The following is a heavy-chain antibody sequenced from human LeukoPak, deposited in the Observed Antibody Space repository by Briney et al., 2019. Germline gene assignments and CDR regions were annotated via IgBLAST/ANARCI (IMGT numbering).Heavy chain of an antibody. J-gene: IGHJ5*02. D-gene: IGHD3-9*01. CDR1: GFTFSSYA. CDR2: ISGSGDNT. Sequence: GGSLRLSCAASGFTFSSYAMNWVRQAPGKGLEWVSIISGSGDNTYYTDSVKGRFTISRDNSKNTLFLQMNSLRAEDTAVYYCARDSLTGYYDGRWFDPWGQGTLVTVSS. CDR3: ARDSLTGYYDGRWFDP. V-gene: IGHV3-23*01.